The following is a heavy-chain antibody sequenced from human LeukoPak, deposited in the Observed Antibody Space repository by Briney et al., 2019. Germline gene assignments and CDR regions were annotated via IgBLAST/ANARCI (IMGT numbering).Heavy chain of an antibody. V-gene: IGHV4-59*01. CDR2: IYYSGST. CDR1: GGSISSYY. D-gene: IGHD6-19*01. J-gene: IGHJ4*02. Sequence: SETLSLTCTVSGGSISSYYWSWIRQPPGKGLEWIGYIYYSGSTNYNPSLKSRVTISVDTSKNQFSLKLSSVTAADTAVYYCARAGGYSSGWYVRDFDYWGQGTLVTVSS. CDR3: ARAGGYSSGWYVRDFDY.